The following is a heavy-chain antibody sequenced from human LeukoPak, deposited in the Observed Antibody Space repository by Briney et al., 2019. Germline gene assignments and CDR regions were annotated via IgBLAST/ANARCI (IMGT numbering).Heavy chain of an antibody. J-gene: IGHJ4*02. Sequence: GEALKISSKGSGYSFTSYWIGWWRQIPRKGLEWMGIIYPGDSDTRYSPSFQGQVTISADKSITTAYLQWSSLRASDTAMYYCARHPSYSSGWYEGYSWGEGTLVTVSS. CDR1: GYSFTSYW. CDR3: ARHPSYSSGWYEGYS. CDR2: IYPGDSDT. V-gene: IGHV5-51*01. D-gene: IGHD6-19*01.